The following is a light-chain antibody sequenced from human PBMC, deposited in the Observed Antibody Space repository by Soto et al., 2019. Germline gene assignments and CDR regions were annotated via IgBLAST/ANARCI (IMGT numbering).Light chain of an antibody. CDR2: SDN. Sequence: QSVLTQAPSASGTPGQRVTISCSGSNSNIGTNTVNWYRHLPGTAPKLLVYSDNLRPSGVPDRFSGSKSGPSASLAISGLQSEDEADYYCASWDDSLNAWLFGGGTKLTVL. CDR1: NSNIGTNT. J-gene: IGLJ3*02. CDR3: ASWDDSLNAWL. V-gene: IGLV1-44*01.